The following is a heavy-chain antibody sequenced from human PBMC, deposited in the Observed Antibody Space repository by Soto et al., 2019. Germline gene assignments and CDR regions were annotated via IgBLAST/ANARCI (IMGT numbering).Heavy chain of an antibody. V-gene: IGHV3-23*01. CDR3: AKQLTRGYYFDY. CDR1: GFTFSSYA. J-gene: IGHJ4*02. CDR2: ISGSGGST. Sequence: PGGSLRLSCAASGFTFSSYAMSWVRQSPGKGLEWVSAISGSGGSTYYADSVKGRFTISRDNSKNTLYLQMNSLRAEDTAVYYCAKQLTRGYYFDYWGQGTLVTVSS.